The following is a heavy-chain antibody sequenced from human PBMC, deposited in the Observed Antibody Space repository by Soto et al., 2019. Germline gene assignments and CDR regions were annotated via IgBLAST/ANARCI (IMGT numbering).Heavy chain of an antibody. D-gene: IGHD6-13*01. CDR2: ISCNSGSI. Sequence: GGSLSLSCAASGFTFDDYAMHWVRPAPGKGLEWVSGISCNSGSIGYADSVKGRFTISRDNAKNSLYLKMNSLRAEDTALYYCAKEKLALDDRGHGTLVTV. CDR1: GFTFDDYA. J-gene: IGHJ4*01. V-gene: IGHV3-9*01. CDR3: AKEKLALDD.